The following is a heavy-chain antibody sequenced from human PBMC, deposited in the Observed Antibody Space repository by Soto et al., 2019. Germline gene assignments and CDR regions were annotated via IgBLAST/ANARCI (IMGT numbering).Heavy chain of an antibody. Sequence: SDTLSLTCTVSGGSISSGGYYWSWIRQHPGKGLEWIGYIYYSGSTYYNPSLKSRVTISVDTSKNQFSLKLSSVTAADTAVYYCARHRGATIRYYMDVWGKGTTVTVSS. CDR3: ARHRGATIRYYMDV. CDR1: GGSISSGGYY. V-gene: IGHV4-31*03. CDR2: IYYSGST. J-gene: IGHJ6*03. D-gene: IGHD5-12*01.